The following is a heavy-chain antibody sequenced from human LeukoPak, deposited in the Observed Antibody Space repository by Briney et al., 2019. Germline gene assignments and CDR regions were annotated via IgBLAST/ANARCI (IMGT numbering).Heavy chain of an antibody. CDR1: GYTFTGYY. CDR3: ARWGPGFYDILTGYYNVNYYYYMDV. J-gene: IGHJ6*03. D-gene: IGHD3-9*01. Sequence: GASVKVSCKASGYTFTGYYMHWVRQAPGQGLEWMGWINPNSGGTNYAQKFQGRVTMTRDTSISTAYMELSRLRSDDTAVYYCARWGPGFYDILTGYYNVNYYYYMDVWGKGTTVTISS. CDR2: INPNSGGT. V-gene: IGHV1-2*02.